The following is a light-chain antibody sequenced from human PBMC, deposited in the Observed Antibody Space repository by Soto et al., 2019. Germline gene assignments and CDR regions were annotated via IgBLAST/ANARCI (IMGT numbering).Light chain of an antibody. CDR2: NAS. J-gene: IGKJ3*01. CDR3: QQRSDWEFT. Sequence: EIVLTQSPGTLSLSPGERATLSCRASESVRSYLAWYQQKPGQAPRLLIYNASKRATGIPARFSGSGSGTDFTLTVSSLEPEDFAIYYCQQRSDWEFTFGPGTRVDSK. CDR1: ESVRSY. V-gene: IGKV3-11*01.